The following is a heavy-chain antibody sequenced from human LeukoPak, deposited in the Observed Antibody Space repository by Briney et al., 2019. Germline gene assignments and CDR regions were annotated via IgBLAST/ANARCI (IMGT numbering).Heavy chain of an antibody. Sequence: PGGSLRLSCAASGFPFSSYVMHWLRQAPGKGLEWVAVIWFDGGKIYYADSVKGRFTISRDNSKNTLYLQMNSLRAEDTALYYCAKRAPYYFDYWGQGTLVPVSS. V-gene: IGHV3-33*06. CDR2: IWFDGGKI. CDR1: GFPFSSYV. J-gene: IGHJ4*02. CDR3: AKRAPYYFDY.